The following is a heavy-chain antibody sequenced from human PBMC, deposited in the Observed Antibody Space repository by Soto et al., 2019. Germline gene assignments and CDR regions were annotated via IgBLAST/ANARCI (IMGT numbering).Heavy chain of an antibody. V-gene: IGHV3-7*01. CDR3: ARDLFDY. Sequence: EVQLVESGGGLVQPGGSLRLSCAASGFTFSNYWMNWVRQAPGKGLEWVANINEDGSEKYYVDSAKGRFTISRDNAKNSLYLQMSSLRAEDTAVYYCARDLFDYLGQGTLVTLSS. CDR1: GFTFSNYW. J-gene: IGHJ4*02. CDR2: INEDGSEK.